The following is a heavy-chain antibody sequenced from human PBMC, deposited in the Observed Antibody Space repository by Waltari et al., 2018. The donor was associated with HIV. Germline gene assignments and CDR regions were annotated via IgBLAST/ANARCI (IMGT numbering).Heavy chain of an antibody. J-gene: IGHJ3*02. CDR2: MNPNSGNT. Sequence: QVQLVQSGAEVKKPGASVKVSCKASGYTFTSYDINWVRKATGQGLEWMGWMNPNSGNTGYAQKFQGRVTMTRNTSISTAYMELSSLRSEDTAVYYCARGDRFTMIVEDDAFDIWGQGTMVTVSS. CDR3: ARGDRFTMIVEDDAFDI. D-gene: IGHD3-22*01. CDR1: GYTFTSYD. V-gene: IGHV1-8*01.